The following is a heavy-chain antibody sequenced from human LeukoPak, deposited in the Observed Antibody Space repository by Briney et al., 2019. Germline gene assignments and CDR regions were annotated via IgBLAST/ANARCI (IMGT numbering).Heavy chain of an antibody. J-gene: IGHJ5*02. Sequence: SETLSLTCAVYGGSFSGYYWSWIRQPPGKGLEWIGEINHSGSTNYNPSLKSRVTISVDTSKNLCSLKLSSVTAADTAVYYCARSRGVSSGWTLDNWFDPWGQGTLVTVSS. D-gene: IGHD6-19*01. CDR2: INHSGST. V-gene: IGHV4-34*01. CDR3: ARSRGVSSGWTLDNWFDP. CDR1: GGSFSGYY.